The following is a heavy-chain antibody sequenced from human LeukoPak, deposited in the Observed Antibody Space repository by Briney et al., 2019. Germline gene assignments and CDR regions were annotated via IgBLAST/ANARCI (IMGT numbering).Heavy chain of an antibody. CDR2: IYTSGST. J-gene: IGHJ5*02. Sequence: PSETLSLTCTVSGGSINIYYWSWIRQPAGKGLEWIGRIYTSGSTNYNPSLKTRVTMSVDTSKNQFSPKLSSVTAADTAVYYCARGPLTMTRAFDPWGQGTLVTVSS. CDR3: ARGPLTMTRAFDP. D-gene: IGHD4-17*01. V-gene: IGHV4-4*07. CDR1: GGSINIYY.